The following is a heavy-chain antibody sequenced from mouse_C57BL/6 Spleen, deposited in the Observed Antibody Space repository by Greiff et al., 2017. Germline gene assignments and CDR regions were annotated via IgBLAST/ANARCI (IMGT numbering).Heavy chain of an antibody. D-gene: IGHD2-2*01. CDR3: TYGYDKFAY. V-gene: IGHV14-4*01. CDR1: GFNITDDY. J-gene: IGHJ3*01. CDR2: IDPENGDT. Sequence: DVHLVESGAELVRPGASVKLSCTASGFNITDDYMHWVKQRPEQGLEWIGWIDPENGDTEYASKFQGKATITADTSSNTAYLQLSSLTSEDTAVYYCTYGYDKFAYWGQGTLVTVSA.